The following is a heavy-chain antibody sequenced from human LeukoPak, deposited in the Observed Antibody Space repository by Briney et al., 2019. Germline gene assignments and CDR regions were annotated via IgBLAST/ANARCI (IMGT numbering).Heavy chain of an antibody. V-gene: IGHV1-3*01. D-gene: IGHD6-19*01. CDR1: GYTFINFA. CDR3: AREAVAGETYYYYYYMDV. CDR2: INAGNGNT. Sequence: ASVKVSCKASGYTFINFAINWGRQAPGQRPEWMGWINAGNGNTKYSQKFQGRVTITRDTSASTAYMELSSLRSEDTAVYYCAREAVAGETYYYYYYMDVWGKGTTVTVSS. J-gene: IGHJ6*03.